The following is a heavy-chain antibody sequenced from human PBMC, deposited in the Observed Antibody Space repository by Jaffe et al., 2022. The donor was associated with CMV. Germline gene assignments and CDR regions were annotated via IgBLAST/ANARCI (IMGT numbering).Heavy chain of an antibody. V-gene: IGHV4-59*01. J-gene: IGHJ6*03. Sequence: QVQLQESGPGLVKPSETLSLTCTVSGGSISSYYWSWIRQPPGKGLEWIGYIYYSGSTNYNPSLKSRVTISVDTSKNQFSLKLSSVTAADTAVYYCARSAGGVITEDYYMDVWGKGTTVTVSS. D-gene: IGHD3-22*01. CDR1: GGSISSYY. CDR2: IYYSGST. CDR3: ARSAGGVITEDYYMDV.